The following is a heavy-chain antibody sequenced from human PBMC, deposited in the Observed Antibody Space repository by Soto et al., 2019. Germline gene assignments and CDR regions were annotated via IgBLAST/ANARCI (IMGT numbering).Heavy chain of an antibody. V-gene: IGHV3-53*01. J-gene: IGHJ4*02. CDR1: GFTVSSNY. D-gene: IGHD3-22*01. CDR2: IYSGGST. Sequence: GGSLRLSCAASGFTVSSNYMSWVRQAPGKGLEWVSVIYSGGSTYYADSVKGRFTISRDNSKNTLYLQMNSLRAEDTAVYYCATPRGYYYDSSGYLSPFDYWGQGTLVTVSS. CDR3: ATPRGYYYDSSGYLSPFDY.